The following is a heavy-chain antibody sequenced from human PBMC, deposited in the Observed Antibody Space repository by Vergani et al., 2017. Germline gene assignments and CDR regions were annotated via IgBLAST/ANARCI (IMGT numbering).Heavy chain of an antibody. Sequence: QVQLAESGGGVVQPGRSLRLSCAGSGFTLSSHAMHWVRQAPGKGLEWVGFIWYDGSKEYYADSVKGRFTISRDNSKNTLYLQMNNLRAADTAVYYCARSGYCAHGVCYMTYYYYMDVWGKGTAVTVCS. CDR3: ARSGYCAHGVCYMTYYYYMDV. CDR1: GFTLSSHA. V-gene: IGHV3-33*01. CDR2: IWYDGSKE. J-gene: IGHJ6*03. D-gene: IGHD2-8*01.